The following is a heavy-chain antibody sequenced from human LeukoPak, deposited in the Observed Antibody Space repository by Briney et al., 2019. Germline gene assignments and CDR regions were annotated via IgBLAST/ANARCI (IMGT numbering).Heavy chain of an antibody. CDR2: IGTTSNSM. CDR1: GFTFSSYS. CDR3: AREGITAMADAWNDY. D-gene: IGHD5-18*01. J-gene: IGHJ4*02. V-gene: IGHV3-21*01. Sequence: GGSLRLPCAASGFTFSSYSMDWVRQAPGKGLEWVSSIGTTSNSMYYADSLKGRFTISRDNAESSLYLQMNSLRVEDTAVYFCAREGITAMADAWNDYWGQGTLVTVSS.